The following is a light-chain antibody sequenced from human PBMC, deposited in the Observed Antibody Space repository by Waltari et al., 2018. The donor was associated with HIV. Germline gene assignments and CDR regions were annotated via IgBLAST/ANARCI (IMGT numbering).Light chain of an antibody. CDR2: GAS. CDR3: QQYNNWPPLT. V-gene: IGKV3D-15*01. Sequence: EILITQSPATLSLSPGERATLSCRTSQSVSNNLAWYQQRPGQAPRIPIYGASTRATGIPARFSGSGSGTEFTLTISSLESEDFAVYYCQQYNNWPPLTFGGGTKV. CDR1: QSVSNN. J-gene: IGKJ4*01.